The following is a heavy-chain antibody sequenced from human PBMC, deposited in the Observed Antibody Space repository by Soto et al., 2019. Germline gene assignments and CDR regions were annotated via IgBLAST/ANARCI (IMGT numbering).Heavy chain of an antibody. CDR3: ARGLFSETHYSGGWYFFDY. CDR1: GGSFSGYS. J-gene: IGHJ4*02. V-gene: IGHV4-34*01. Sequence: SETLSLTCAVYGGSFSGYSWTWIRQSPGKGLEWIGQINDGGSANYNPSLKSRVTISVDTSNNEFFLELSSVTTADTAVYYCARGLFSETHYSGGWYFFDYWGQGTLVTVSS. CDR2: INDGGSA. D-gene: IGHD1-26*01.